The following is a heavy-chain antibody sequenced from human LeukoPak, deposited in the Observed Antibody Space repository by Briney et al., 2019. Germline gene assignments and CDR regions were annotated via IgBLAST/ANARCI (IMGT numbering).Heavy chain of an antibody. V-gene: IGHV3-66*01. CDR2: IYSSGDT. Sequence: GGSLRLSCAASGFTVSSFYMNWIRQAPGKGLEWVSVIYSSGDTFYADSVKGRFTISRDNAKNTLYLQMNSLRAEDTAVYYCARDRGAYYYDTGYWGQGTLVTVPS. CDR3: ARDRGAYYYDTGY. J-gene: IGHJ4*02. CDR1: GFTVSSFY. D-gene: IGHD3-22*01.